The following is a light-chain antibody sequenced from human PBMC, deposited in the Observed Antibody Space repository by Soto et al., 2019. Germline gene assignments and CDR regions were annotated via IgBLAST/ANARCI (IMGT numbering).Light chain of an antibody. V-gene: IGKV3-15*01. Sequence: EIVMTQSPATLSVSPGEGATLSCRASQSVSSKLAWHQQKPGQAPRLLIYGASTRATGIPARFSGSGSGTEFTIIISSLQSEDSAVYYCQQYNSWLWTFGQGTKVDIK. CDR1: QSVSSK. J-gene: IGKJ1*01. CDR2: GAS. CDR3: QQYNSWLWT.